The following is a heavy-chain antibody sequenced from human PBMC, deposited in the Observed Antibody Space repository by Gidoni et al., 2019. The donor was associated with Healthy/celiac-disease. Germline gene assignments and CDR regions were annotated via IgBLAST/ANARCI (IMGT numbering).Heavy chain of an antibody. D-gene: IGHD3-16*01. CDR1: GGSISSYY. J-gene: IGHJ5*02. CDR3: ARLEGGWFDP. V-gene: IGHV4-59*01. CDR2: IYYSGST. Sequence: QVQLQESGPGLVKPSETLSLTCTVSGGSISSYYWSWIRQPPGKGLEWIGYIYYSGSTNYTPSLKSRVTISVDTSKNQFSLKLSSVTAADTAVYYCARLEGGWFDPWGQGTLVTVSS.